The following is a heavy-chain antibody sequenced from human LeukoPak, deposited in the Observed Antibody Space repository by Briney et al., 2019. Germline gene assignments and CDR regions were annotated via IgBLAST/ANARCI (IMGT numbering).Heavy chain of an antibody. V-gene: IGHV3-9*03. CDR2: ISWNSGSI. CDR3: AKDFGGIAVAAGDY. Sequence: PGGSLRLSCAASGFTFDDYAMHWVRQAPGKGLEWVSGISWNSGSIGYADSVKGRFTISRDNAKNSLYLQMNSLRAEDMALYYCAKDFGGIAVAAGDYWGQGTLVTVPS. D-gene: IGHD6-19*01. CDR1: GFTFDDYA. J-gene: IGHJ4*02.